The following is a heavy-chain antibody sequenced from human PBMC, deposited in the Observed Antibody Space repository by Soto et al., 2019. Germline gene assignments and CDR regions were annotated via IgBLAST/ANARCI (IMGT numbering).Heavy chain of an antibody. CDR3: ARVNTTLLDHFDC. CDR1: GFSVSGGS. CDR2: MHRGGST. D-gene: IGHD1-1*01. V-gene: IGHV3-53*01. J-gene: IGHJ4*02. Sequence: GGSLRLACVVSGFSVSGGSIFWVRQATGKGLEWVSLMHRGGSTDNADSVKGRFTTSRDKSKNTLYLHMNGLRVENTAVYYCARVNTTLLDHFDCWDQGTLVTLSS.